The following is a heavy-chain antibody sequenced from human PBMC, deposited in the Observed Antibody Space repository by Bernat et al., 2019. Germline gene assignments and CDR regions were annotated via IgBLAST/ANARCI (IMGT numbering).Heavy chain of an antibody. CDR3: ACSSNWDPEYFHH. J-gene: IGHJ1*01. CDR1: GFTFSSYA. V-gene: IGHV3-21*05. Sequence: VQLVESGGGVVQPGRSLRLSCAASGFTFSSYAMHWVRQAPGKGLEWVSYIGSSSSYTNYADSVKGRFTISRDNAKNSLFLQMNSLRAEDTAVYYCACSSNWDPEYFHHWGQGTLVSVSS. D-gene: IGHD6-13*01. CDR2: IGSSSSYT.